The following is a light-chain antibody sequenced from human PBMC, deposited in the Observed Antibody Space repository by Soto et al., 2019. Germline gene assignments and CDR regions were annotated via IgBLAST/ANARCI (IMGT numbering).Light chain of an antibody. CDR1: QSVSNSY. V-gene: IGKV3-20*01. CDR3: QQYDSSPLT. Sequence: EIVLTQSPGTLSLSPGERATLSCRASQSVSNSYLSWYQQKPGQAPRLLIYSASRRATGIPDRFSGSGSGTDFTLTITRLEPEDFAVYYCQQYDSSPLTFGGGTKVEIK. J-gene: IGKJ4*01. CDR2: SAS.